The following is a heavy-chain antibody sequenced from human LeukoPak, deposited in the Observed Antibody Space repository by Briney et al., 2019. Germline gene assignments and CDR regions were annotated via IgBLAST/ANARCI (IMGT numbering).Heavy chain of an antibody. D-gene: IGHD5-18*01. CDR3: ARDRQPRGDAFDI. CDR2: IYYSGST. J-gene: IGHJ3*02. V-gene: IGHV4-31*03. Sequence: PSETLSLTCTVSGGSISSGGYYWSWIRQHPGKGLEWIGYIYYSGSTYYNPPLKSRVTISVDTSKNQFSLKLSSVTAADTAVYYCARDRQPRGDAFDIWGQGTMVTVSS. CDR1: GGSISSGGYY.